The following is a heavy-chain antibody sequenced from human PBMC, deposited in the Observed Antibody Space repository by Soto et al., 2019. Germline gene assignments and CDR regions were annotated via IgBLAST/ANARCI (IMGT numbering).Heavy chain of an antibody. J-gene: IGHJ4*02. CDR1: GGSISRYY. CDR2: MYNTGST. Sequence: SETLSLTCTVSGGSISRYYWSWIRQPPGKGLEWIGYMYNTGSTVYNPPFKSRVTISVDTSKNQFSLKLSSVTAVDTAVYYCASSGWWYFDYWGQGTLVTVSS. D-gene: IGHD6-19*01. V-gene: IGHV4-59*08. CDR3: ASSGWWYFDY.